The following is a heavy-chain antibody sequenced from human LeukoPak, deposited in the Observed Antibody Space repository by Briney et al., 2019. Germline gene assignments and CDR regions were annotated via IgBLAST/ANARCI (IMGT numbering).Heavy chain of an antibody. CDR2: IYTSGST. CDR3: ARDSYYYESSGYRNYPLDY. D-gene: IGHD3-22*01. Sequence: SEPLSLTCTVSGGSISSYYWSWIRQPAGKGLEWIGRIYTSGSTNYNPSLKSRVTMSVDTSKNQFSLKLSSVTAADTAVYYCARDSYYYESSGYRNYPLDYWGQGTLVTVSS. V-gene: IGHV4-4*07. CDR1: GGSISSYY. J-gene: IGHJ4*02.